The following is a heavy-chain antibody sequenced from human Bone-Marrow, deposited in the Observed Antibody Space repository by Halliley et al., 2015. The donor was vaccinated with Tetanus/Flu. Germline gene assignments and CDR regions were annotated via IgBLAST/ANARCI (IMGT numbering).Heavy chain of an antibody. V-gene: IGHV6-1*01. CDR1: GDSVTDNRAA. J-gene: IGHJ6*02. Sequence: GLVKPSQTLSLTCVISGDSVTDNRAAWNWIRQSPSRGLEWLGRTYYRSSWYNDYAVSVQSRITVNSDSSNNQISLHLSSVTPEDTAVYYCARGADRGMDVWGQGP. CDR3: ARGADRGMDV. CDR2: TYYRSSWYN.